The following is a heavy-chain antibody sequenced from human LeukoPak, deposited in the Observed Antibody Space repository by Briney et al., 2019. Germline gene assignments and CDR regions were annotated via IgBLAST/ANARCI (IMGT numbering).Heavy chain of an antibody. CDR3: AKWGDYDILTGYYVPDY. CDR2: ITGSDGSS. CDR1: GFTFTNYA. V-gene: IGHV3-23*01. Sequence: GTSLRLSCVASGFTFTNYAMSWVRQAPGKGLEWVSAITGSDGSSYYADSVKGRFTISRDNSKNTLYLQVNSLSAEDTAVYYCAKWGDYDILTGYYVPDYWGQGTLVTVSS. J-gene: IGHJ4*02. D-gene: IGHD3-9*01.